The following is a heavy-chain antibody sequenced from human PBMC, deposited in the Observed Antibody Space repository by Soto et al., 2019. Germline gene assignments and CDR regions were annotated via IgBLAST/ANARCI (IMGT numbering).Heavy chain of an antibody. CDR2: INPIGGST. D-gene: IGHD3-10*01. CDR1: GYTFTSYY. CDR3: ARDLYGSGSYFPVHHTFDS. V-gene: IGHV1-46*01. J-gene: IGHJ4*02. Sequence: QVQLVQSGAEVKKPGASMKVFCKASGYTFTSYYMHWLRQAPGQGLEWMGTINPIGGSTAYAQNFQGRVTMTRDTSTSTVYMELSSLRSEDTAVYYCARDLYGSGSYFPVHHTFDSWGQGTLVTVSS.